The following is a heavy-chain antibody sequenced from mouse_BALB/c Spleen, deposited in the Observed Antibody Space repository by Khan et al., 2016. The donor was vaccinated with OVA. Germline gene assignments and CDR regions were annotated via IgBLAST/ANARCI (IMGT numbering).Heavy chain of an antibody. CDR2: LSPNNDGS. D-gene: IGHD1-1*01. CDR3: LRCVCYYGRAYEGFDY. V-gene: IGHV1S136*01. CDR1: GYTFTSYV. Sequence: VQLKQSGPALVKPGASVKMSCKASGYTFTSYVMHWVKQKPGQGLEWIGYLSPNNDGSKYNEKFRGKATLTSDKSSSTAYFVLSSLTSEASAVFYCLRCVCYYGRAYEGFDYWGQGTLVTVSA. J-gene: IGHJ3*01.